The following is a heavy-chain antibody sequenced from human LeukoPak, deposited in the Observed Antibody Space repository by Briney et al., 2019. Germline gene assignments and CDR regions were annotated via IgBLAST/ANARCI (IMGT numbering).Heavy chain of an antibody. V-gene: IGHV5-51*01. Sequence: GESLKISCKGSGYSFTSYWIGWVRQMPGKGLEWMGIIYPGDSDTRYSPSFQGQVTISADKSISTAYLQWNSLKASDTAIYYCTRSPDIDILTGYSRYYFDYWGQGTLVTVSS. CDR2: IYPGDSDT. CDR1: GYSFTSYW. J-gene: IGHJ4*02. D-gene: IGHD3-9*01. CDR3: TRSPDIDILTGYSRYYFDY.